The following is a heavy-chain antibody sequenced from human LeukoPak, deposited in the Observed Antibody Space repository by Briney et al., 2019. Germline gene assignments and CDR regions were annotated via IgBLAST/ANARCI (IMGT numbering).Heavy chain of an antibody. Sequence: GGSLRLSCAATGFTFSSYSMNWVRQAPGKGLEWVSSISSSSSYIYYADSVKGRFTISRDNAKNSLYLQTNSLRAEDTAVYYCARYSGSYFDPFGTYGMDVWGQGTTVTVSS. V-gene: IGHV3-21*01. CDR1: GFTFSSYS. CDR3: ARYSGSYFDPFGTYGMDV. J-gene: IGHJ6*02. CDR2: ISSSSSYI. D-gene: IGHD1-26*01.